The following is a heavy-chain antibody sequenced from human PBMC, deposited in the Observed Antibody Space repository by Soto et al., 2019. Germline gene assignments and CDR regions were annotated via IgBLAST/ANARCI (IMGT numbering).Heavy chain of an antibody. CDR1: GYTFTSYG. J-gene: IGHJ4*02. D-gene: IGHD6-19*01. V-gene: IGHV1-18*04. CDR2: ISAYNGNT. Sequence: VASVKVSCRASGYTFTSYGISWERQAPGQGLEWMGWISAYNGNTNYAQQHQGRVTMTTDTSKSTAYMELRSLRSDDTAVYYGARDGAHSSGPTDWGQGTLVTVYS. CDR3: ARDGAHSSGPTD.